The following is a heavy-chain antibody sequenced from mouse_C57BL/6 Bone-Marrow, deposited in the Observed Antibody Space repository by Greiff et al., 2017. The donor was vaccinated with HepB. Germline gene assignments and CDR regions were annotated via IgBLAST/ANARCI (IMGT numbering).Heavy chain of an antibody. CDR1: GYEFSSSW. V-gene: IGHV1-82*01. D-gene: IGHD1-1*01. J-gene: IGHJ2*01. Sequence: QVQLKESGAELVKPGASVKISCKASGYEFSSSWMNWVKQRPGKGLEWIGRIYPGDGDTNYNGKFKGKATLTADKSSSTAYMQLSSLTSEDSAVYFCSDGVTTDVDYCGQGTTLTVS. CDR3: SDGVTTDVDY. CDR2: IYPGDGDT.